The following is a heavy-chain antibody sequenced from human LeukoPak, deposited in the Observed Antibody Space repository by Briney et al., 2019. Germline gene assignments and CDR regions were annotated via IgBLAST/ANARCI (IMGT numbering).Heavy chain of an antibody. CDR2: INPYNGNT. J-gene: IGHJ4*02. Sequence: ASVKVSCKASGYTFTSYGITLMRQPPGQGLEWMGWINPYNGNTNFVQKLQGRVTMTTDTSTSTAYMELRSLRSDDTAVYFCARDRSTGFAYWGQGTLVTVSS. CDR3: ARDRSTGFAY. CDR1: GYTFTSYG. D-gene: IGHD2-8*02. V-gene: IGHV1-18*01.